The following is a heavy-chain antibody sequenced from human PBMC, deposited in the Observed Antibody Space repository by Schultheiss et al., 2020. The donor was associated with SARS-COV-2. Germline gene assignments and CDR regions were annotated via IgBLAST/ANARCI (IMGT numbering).Heavy chain of an antibody. D-gene: IGHD3-3*01. CDR3: ARDLAYDFWRGYSGWFDP. Sequence: GSLRLPCTVSGGSISSSYWNWIRQSPGKGLEWIGYIYNNGRTNYNPSLKSRATISVDRSKNQVSLNLTSVTAADTAVYYCARDLAYDFWRGYSGWFDPWGQGTLVTVSS. J-gene: IGHJ5*02. CDR2: IYNNGRT. V-gene: IGHV4-59*01. CDR1: GGSISSSY.